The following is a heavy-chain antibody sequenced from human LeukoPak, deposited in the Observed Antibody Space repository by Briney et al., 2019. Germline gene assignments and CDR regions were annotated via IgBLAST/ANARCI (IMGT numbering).Heavy chain of an antibody. Sequence: ASVTVSCKASGYTFTSYGISWVRQAPGQGGEWMGWISAYNGNTNYAQKLQGRVTMTTDTSASTAYMELRSLRSDDTAVYYCARGGNYGSKLPFDYWGQGTLVTVSS. CDR1: GYTFTSYG. CDR3: ARGGNYGSKLPFDY. CDR2: ISAYNGNT. J-gene: IGHJ4*02. V-gene: IGHV1-18*04. D-gene: IGHD3-10*01.